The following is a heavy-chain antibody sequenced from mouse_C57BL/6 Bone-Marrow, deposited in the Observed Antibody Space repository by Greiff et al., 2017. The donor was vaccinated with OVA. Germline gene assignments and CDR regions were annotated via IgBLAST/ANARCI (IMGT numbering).Heavy chain of an antibody. D-gene: IGHD2-4*01. Sequence: QVTLKVSGPGILQSSQPLSLTCSFSGFSLSTSGMGVSWIRQPSGKGLEWLAHIYWDDDKRYNPSLKRRLTIPKDTSRNQVFLKITSVDTADTATYYCARRDDYDWYFDVWGTGTTVTVSS. CDR3: ARRDDYDWYFDV. J-gene: IGHJ1*03. CDR1: GFSLSTSGMG. CDR2: IYWDDDK. V-gene: IGHV8-12*01.